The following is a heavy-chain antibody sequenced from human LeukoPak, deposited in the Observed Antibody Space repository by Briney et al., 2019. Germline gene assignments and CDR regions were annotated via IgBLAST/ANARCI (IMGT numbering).Heavy chain of an antibody. CDR3: ARDEGAYSRSYTVDY. D-gene: IGHD1-26*01. V-gene: IGHV3-64*04. CDR1: GFTFSRYP. CDR2: ISSNGDST. J-gene: IGHJ4*02. Sequence: PGGSLRLSCAASGFTFSRYPMHWVRQAPGKGLEDVSGISSNGDSTYYADSVKGRFTISRDNSKNTLYLQMNSLRAEDTAVYYCARDEGAYSRSYTVDYWGQGTLVTVSS.